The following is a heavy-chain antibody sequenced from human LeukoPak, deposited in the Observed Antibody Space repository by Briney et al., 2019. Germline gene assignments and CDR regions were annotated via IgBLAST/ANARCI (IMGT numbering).Heavy chain of an antibody. D-gene: IGHD6-6*01. CDR3: ARLLRSSIAAPLGY. Sequence: GASVKVSCKASGHTFTGYYMHWVSQAPGQGLEGMGWNNPNSGGTNYAQKFQGRVTMTRDTSISTAYMELSRLRSDDTAVYYCARLLRSSIAAPLGYWGQGTLVTVSS. V-gene: IGHV1-2*02. J-gene: IGHJ4*02. CDR1: GHTFTGYY. CDR2: NNPNSGGT.